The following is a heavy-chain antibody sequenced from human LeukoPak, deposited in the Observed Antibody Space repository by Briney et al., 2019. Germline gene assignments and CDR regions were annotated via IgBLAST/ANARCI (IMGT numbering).Heavy chain of an antibody. V-gene: IGHV3-23*01. J-gene: IGHJ5*02. CDR1: GFIFSSHA. Sequence: GGSLRLSCEASGFIFSSHAMNWVRQAPGKGLEWVSVISGSGGITYYADSVKGRFTISRDNAKNSVYLQMDSLRAEDTAVYYCARGGDNVVGDTRGWFDPWGQGTLVTVSS. CDR3: ARGGDNVVGDTRGWFDP. CDR2: ISGSGGIT. D-gene: IGHD1-26*01.